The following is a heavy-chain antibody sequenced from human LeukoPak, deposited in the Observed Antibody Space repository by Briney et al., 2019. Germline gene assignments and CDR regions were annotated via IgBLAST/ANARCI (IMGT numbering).Heavy chain of an antibody. CDR1: GVSISSSNSY. V-gene: IGHV4-39*07. D-gene: IGHD2-2*01. CDR3: ARGYQYYYYYMDV. Sequence: SETLSLTCTVSGVSISSSNSYWGWIRQPPGKGLEWIGEINHSGSTNYNPSLKSRVTISVDTSKNQFSLKLSSVTAADTAVYYCARGYQYYYYYMDVWGKGTTVTVSS. J-gene: IGHJ6*03. CDR2: INHSGST.